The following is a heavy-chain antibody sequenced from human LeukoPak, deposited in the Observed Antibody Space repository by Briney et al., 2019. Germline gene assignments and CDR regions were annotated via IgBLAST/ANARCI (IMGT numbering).Heavy chain of an antibody. D-gene: IGHD2-21*01. CDR3: AKDVAWFDP. J-gene: IGHJ5*02. CDR1: GFTFSSYG. CDR2: ISYDGVNK. V-gene: IGHV3-30*18. Sequence: PGGSLRLSCAASGFTFSSYGMHWVRQAPGKGLEWVAVISYDGVNKYYADSVKGRFTISRDNSKNTLYLQMNSLRAEDTAVYYCAKDVAWFDPWGQGTLVTVSS.